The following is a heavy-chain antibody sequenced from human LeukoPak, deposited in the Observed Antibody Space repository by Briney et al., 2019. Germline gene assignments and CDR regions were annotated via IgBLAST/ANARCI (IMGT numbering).Heavy chain of an antibody. V-gene: IGHV3-49*04. Sequence: QPGRSLRLSCTGSGFTFGDHAMSWVRQAPGKGLEWVGFIRSKAYRGTTEYAASVKGRFTISGDDSASIAYLQMNSLRTEDTAVYYCARGPIQLWIHNAMDVWGQGTTVTVSS. J-gene: IGHJ6*02. D-gene: IGHD5-18*01. CDR1: GFTFGDHA. CDR2: IRSKAYRGTT. CDR3: ARGPIQLWIHNAMDV.